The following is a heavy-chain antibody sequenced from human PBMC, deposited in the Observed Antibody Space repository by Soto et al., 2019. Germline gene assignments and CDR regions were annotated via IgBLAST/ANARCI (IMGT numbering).Heavy chain of an antibody. D-gene: IGHD1-1*01. Sequence: GGSLRLSCAASGFTFSSYGMHWVRQAPGKGLEWVAVISYDGSNKYYADSVKGRFTISRDNSKNTLYLQMNSLRAEDTAVYYCAKELSVERVRSNWFDPWGQGTLVTVSS. J-gene: IGHJ5*02. V-gene: IGHV3-30*18. CDR2: ISYDGSNK. CDR1: GFTFSSYG. CDR3: AKELSVERVRSNWFDP.